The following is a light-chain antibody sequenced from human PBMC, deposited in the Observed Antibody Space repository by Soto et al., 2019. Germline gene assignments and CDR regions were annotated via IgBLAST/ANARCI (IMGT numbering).Light chain of an antibody. CDR2: GAS. Sequence: EIAFTQAPGTLSLSPGERATHSCRGSQSISNNVAWYQQKPGQAPRLLIYGASTRATGIPARFSGSWSGTEFTLTISSLQSEDFAVYYCQQYNNWPPITFGQGTRLEI. CDR1: QSISNN. J-gene: IGKJ5*01. CDR3: QQYNNWPPIT. V-gene: IGKV3-15*01.